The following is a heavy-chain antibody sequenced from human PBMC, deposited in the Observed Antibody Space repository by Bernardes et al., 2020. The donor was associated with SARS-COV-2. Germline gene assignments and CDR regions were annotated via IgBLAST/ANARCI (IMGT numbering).Heavy chain of an antibody. J-gene: IGHJ6*02. Sequence: SVKVSCKASGGTFSSYAISWVRQAPGQGLEWMGRIIPILGIANYAQKFQGRVTITADKSTSTAYMELSSLRSEDTAVYYCAAYCTGGVCPRNYGMDVWGQGTTVTVSS. CDR3: AAYCTGGVCPRNYGMDV. D-gene: IGHD2-8*02. CDR1: GGTFSSYA. CDR2: IIPILGIA. V-gene: IGHV1-69*04.